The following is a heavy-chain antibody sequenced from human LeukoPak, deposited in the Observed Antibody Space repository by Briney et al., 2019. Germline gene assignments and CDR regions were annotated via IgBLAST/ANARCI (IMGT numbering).Heavy chain of an antibody. CDR2: IYYSGST. CDR1: GGSISSYY. D-gene: IGHD3-10*01. CDR3: ARKEGPMVRGVHDAFDI. V-gene: IGHV4-59*01. Sequence: PSETLSLTCAVSGGSISSYYWSWIRQPPGKGLEWIGYIYYSGSTNYNPSLKSRVTISVDTSKNQFSLKLSSVNAADTAVYYCARKEGPMVRGVHDAFDIWGQGTMVTVSS. J-gene: IGHJ3*02.